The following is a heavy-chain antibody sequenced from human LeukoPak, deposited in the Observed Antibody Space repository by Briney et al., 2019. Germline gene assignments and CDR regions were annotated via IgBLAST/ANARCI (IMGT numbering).Heavy chain of an antibody. Sequence: SETLSLTCAVYGGSFSPYYWSWIRQPPGKGLEWIGEINHSGSTNYNPSLKSRVTISVDTSKNQFSLRLSSVTAADTAVYYCASGGFYWGVDCYVDYCGQGTLVTVSS. CDR1: GGSFSPYY. J-gene: IGHJ4*02. V-gene: IGHV4-34*01. D-gene: IGHD2-21*02. CDR2: INHSGST. CDR3: ASGGFYWGVDCYVDY.